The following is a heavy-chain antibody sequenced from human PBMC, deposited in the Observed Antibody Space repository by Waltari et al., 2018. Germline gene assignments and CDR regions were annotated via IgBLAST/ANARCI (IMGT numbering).Heavy chain of an antibody. J-gene: IGHJ4*02. Sequence: QVRLQESGPGLVKPSETLSLTCTVSGNSISRPYYWGWIRQPPGKGLEWIGNIYHSGNTYYNPSLKSRVTLSVDTSKNQFSLKLNSVTAADTAVYYCARGPPIVGAMDYWGQGTLVTVSS. CDR1: GNSISRPYY. D-gene: IGHD1-26*01. CDR2: IYHSGNT. V-gene: IGHV4-38-2*02. CDR3: ARGPPIVGAMDY.